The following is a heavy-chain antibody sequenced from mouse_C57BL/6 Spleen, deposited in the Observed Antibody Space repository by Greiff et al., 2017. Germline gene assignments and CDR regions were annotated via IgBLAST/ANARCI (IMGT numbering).Heavy chain of an antibody. CDR2: INPNYGTT. Sequence: EVQGVESGPELVKPGASVKISCKASGYSFTDYNMNWVKQSNGKSLEWIGVINPNYGTTSYNQKFKGKATLTVDQSSSTAYMQLNSLTSEDSAVYYCARWDSSGYRYYAMDYWGQGTSVTVSS. CDR3: ARWDSSGYRYYAMDY. J-gene: IGHJ4*01. V-gene: IGHV1-39*01. CDR1: GYSFTDYN. D-gene: IGHD3-2*02.